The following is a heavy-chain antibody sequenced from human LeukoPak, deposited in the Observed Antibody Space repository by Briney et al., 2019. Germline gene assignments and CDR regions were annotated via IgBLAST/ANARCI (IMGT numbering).Heavy chain of an antibody. Sequence: GGSLRLSCAASGFTFSNYWMNWVRQAPGKGLEWVAGISGSGGSTNYADSVKGRFTISRDNPKNALCLQMNSLRVEDTAVYFCAKRGVVIRVILVGFHKEAYYFDSWGQGARVTVSS. CDR3: AKRGVVIRVILVGFHKEAYYFDS. CDR1: GFTFSNYW. V-gene: IGHV3-23*01. D-gene: IGHD3-22*01. J-gene: IGHJ4*02. CDR2: ISGSGGST.